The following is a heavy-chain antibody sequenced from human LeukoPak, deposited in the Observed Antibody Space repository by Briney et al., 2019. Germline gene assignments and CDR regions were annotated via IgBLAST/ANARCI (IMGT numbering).Heavy chain of an antibody. D-gene: IGHD3-9*01. V-gene: IGHV4-59*01. CDR1: GGSISSYY. CDR2: IYYSEST. J-gene: IGHJ4*02. CDR3: ARVLPGYYSFDD. Sequence: SETLSLTCTVSGGSISSYYWSWIRQPPGKGLEWIGYIYYSESTNYNPSLKSRVSISVDTSKNQFSLRLGSVTAADTAVYYCARVLPGYYSFDDWGQGTRVTVSS.